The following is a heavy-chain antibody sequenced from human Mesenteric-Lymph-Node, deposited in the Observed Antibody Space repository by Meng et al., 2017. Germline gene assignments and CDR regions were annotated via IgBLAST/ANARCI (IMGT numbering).Heavy chain of an antibody. V-gene: IGHV4-39*07. Sequence: SETLSLTCTVSGGSISSYYWGWIRQPPGKGLEWIGSIYYSGSTYYNPSLKSRVTISVDTSKNQFSLTLSSVTAADTAVYYCARGIYSYGMDVWGQGTTVTVSS. CDR1: GGSISSYY. CDR3: ARGIYSYGMDV. J-gene: IGHJ6*02. CDR2: IYYSGST.